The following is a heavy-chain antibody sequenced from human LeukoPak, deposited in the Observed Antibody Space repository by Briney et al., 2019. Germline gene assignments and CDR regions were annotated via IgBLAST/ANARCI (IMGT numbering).Heavy chain of an antibody. D-gene: IGHD4/OR15-4a*01. V-gene: IGHV3-53*01. CDR3: ARRAGAYSHPYDY. CDR1: GFTFDDYG. CDR2: IYSDNT. J-gene: IGHJ4*02. Sequence: PGGFLRLSCAASGFTFDDYGMSWVRQAPGKGLEWVSFIYSDNTHYSDSVKGRFTISRDNSKNTLYLQMNSLRAEDTAVYYCARRAGAYSHPYDYWGQGTLVTVSS.